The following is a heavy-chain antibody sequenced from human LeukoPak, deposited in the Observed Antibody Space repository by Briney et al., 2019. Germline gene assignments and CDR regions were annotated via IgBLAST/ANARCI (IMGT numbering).Heavy chain of an antibody. Sequence: PGGSLRLSCAASGFTFSSYSMNWVRQAPGKGLEWVSSISTSSIYIYYADSVRGRFTISRDNAKNSLYLQMNSLRAEDTAVYYCAKERIVVVVAASSDYWGQGTLVTVSS. CDR3: AKERIVVVVAASSDY. CDR1: GFTFSSYS. CDR2: ISTSSIYI. V-gene: IGHV3-21*04. D-gene: IGHD2-15*01. J-gene: IGHJ4*02.